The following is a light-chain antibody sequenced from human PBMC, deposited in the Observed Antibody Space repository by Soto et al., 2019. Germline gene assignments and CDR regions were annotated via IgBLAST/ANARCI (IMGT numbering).Light chain of an antibody. CDR1: QSVSNNY. CDR2: GAS. V-gene: IGKV3-20*01. J-gene: IGKJ1*01. CDR3: QQYGSSPTWT. Sequence: IVLTQAPGTLSPSPGERAKLSCSARQSVSNNYLAWYQQKPGQAPRLLIYGASSRATGIPDRFSGSGSGTDFTLTISRLEPEDFAVYYCQQYGSSPTWTFGQGTKVDI.